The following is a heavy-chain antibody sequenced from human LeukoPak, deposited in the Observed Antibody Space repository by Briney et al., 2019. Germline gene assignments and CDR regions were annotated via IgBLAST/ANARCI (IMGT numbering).Heavy chain of an antibody. D-gene: IGHD1-20*01. Sequence: GGSLRLSCAASGFTFSSYAMHWVRQAPGKGLEWVAVISYDGSNKYYADSVKGRFTISRDNSKNTLYLQMNSLRAEDTAVYYCARDWGSITGTGLGFDYWGQGTLVTVSS. J-gene: IGHJ4*02. V-gene: IGHV3-30-3*01. CDR2: ISYDGSNK. CDR1: GFTFSSYA. CDR3: ARDWGSITGTGLGFDY.